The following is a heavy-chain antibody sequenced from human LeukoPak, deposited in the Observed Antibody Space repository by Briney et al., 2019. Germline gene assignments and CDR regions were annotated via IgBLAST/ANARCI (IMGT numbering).Heavy chain of an antibody. Sequence: PSETLSLTCTVSGDSISSSSYYWGWIRQPPGKGLEWIGSIYYSGSTYYNPSLKSRVTISVDTSKNQLSLKLSSVTAADTAVYYCARLMVRGGYLFYNYGMDVWGQGTTVTVSS. CDR2: IYYSGST. V-gene: IGHV4-39*01. D-gene: IGHD3-10*01. CDR3: ARLMVRGGYLFYNYGMDV. J-gene: IGHJ6*02. CDR1: GDSISSSSYY.